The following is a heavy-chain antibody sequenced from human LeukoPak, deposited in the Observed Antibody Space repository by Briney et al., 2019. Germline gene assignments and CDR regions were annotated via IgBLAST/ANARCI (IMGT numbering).Heavy chain of an antibody. CDR2: ISSGSGYI. Sequence: GGSLRLSCAASAFTFGRYSMNWVRQAPGKGLEWVSSISSGSGYIYYADSVKGRFTISRDYAKNSLYLQMNSLRAEDTAVYYCARETAMAPDYWGQGTLVTVSS. V-gene: IGHV3-21*01. J-gene: IGHJ4*02. CDR1: AFTFGRYS. CDR3: ARETAMAPDY. D-gene: IGHD5-18*01.